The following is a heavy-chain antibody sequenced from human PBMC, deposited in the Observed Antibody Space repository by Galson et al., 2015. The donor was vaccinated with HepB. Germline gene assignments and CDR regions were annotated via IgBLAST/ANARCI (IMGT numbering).Heavy chain of an antibody. CDR3: TTVSMIVVVSDAFDI. Sequence: SLRLSCAASGFTFSNAWMNWVRQAPGKGLEWVGRIKSKTDGGTTDYAAPAKGRFTISRDDSKNTLYLQMNSLKTEDTAVYYCTTVSMIVVVSDAFDIWGQGTMVTVSS. CDR1: GFTFSNAW. J-gene: IGHJ3*02. CDR2: IKSKTDGGTT. V-gene: IGHV3-15*07. D-gene: IGHD3-22*01.